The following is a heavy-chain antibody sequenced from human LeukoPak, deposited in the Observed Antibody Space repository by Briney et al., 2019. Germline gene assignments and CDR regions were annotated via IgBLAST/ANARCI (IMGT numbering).Heavy chain of an antibody. CDR3: ARDLGWLLHTQAVYYYGMDV. CDR2: ISYDGSNK. CDR1: GFTFSSYA. Sequence: PGRSLRLSCAASGFTFSSYAMHWVRQAPGKGLEWVAVISYDGSNKYYAASVKGRFTISRDNSKNTLYLQMNSLRAEDTAVYYCARDLGWLLHTQAVYYYGMDVW. J-gene: IGHJ6*01. V-gene: IGHV3-30-3*01. D-gene: IGHD2-15*01.